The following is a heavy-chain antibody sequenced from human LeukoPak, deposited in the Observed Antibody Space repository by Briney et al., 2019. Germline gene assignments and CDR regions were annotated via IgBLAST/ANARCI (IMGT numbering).Heavy chain of an antibody. V-gene: IGHV4-4*07. D-gene: IGHD6-13*01. Sequence: PSETLSLTCTVSGGSISSYYWSWIRQPAGKGLEWIGRIYTSGSTNYNPSLKSRVTMSVDTSKNQFSLKLSSVTAADTAVYYCARDRVVWAAAATGWFDPWGQGTLVTVSS. CDR2: IYTSGST. CDR3: ARDRVVWAAAATGWFDP. CDR1: GGSISSYY. J-gene: IGHJ5*02.